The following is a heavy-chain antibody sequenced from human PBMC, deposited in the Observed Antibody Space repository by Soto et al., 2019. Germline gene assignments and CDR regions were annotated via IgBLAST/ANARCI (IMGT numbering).Heavy chain of an antibody. V-gene: IGHV4-34*01. D-gene: IGHD2-2*01. CDR1: GGSFSGYY. Sequence: SETLSLTCAVYGGSFSGYYWSWIRQPPGKGLEWIGEINHSGSTNYNPSLKSRVTISVDTSKNQFSLKLSSVTAADTAVYYCARGRVKYCSSTSCYYLYYYYYMDVWGKGTTVTVSS. CDR3: ARGRVKYCSSTSCYYLYYYYYMDV. J-gene: IGHJ6*03. CDR2: INHSGST.